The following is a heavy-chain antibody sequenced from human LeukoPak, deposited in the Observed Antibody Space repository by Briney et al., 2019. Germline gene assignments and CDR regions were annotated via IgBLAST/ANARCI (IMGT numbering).Heavy chain of an antibody. CDR3: APLAVAGPGFDY. V-gene: IGHV3-23*01. D-gene: IGHD6-19*01. CDR1: GFTFSTYG. Sequence: GGSLRLSCAASGFTFSTYGMSCVRQAPGKELEWVSSVSRSGGSTYYADSVKGRFTISRDNSKNTLDLQMNSLRAEDTAVYYCAPLAVAGPGFDYWGQGTLVTVSS. J-gene: IGHJ4*02. CDR2: VSRSGGST.